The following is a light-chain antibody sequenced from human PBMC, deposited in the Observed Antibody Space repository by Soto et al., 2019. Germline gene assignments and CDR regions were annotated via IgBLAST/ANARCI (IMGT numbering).Light chain of an antibody. CDR1: QDINNY. J-gene: IGKJ4*01. V-gene: IGKV1-33*01. Sequence: DIQLTQSPSSLSASVGDRVTISCQASQDINNYLNWYQQEPGKAPQLLIYDASNLETGVPSRFSGSGSGTDFTLTISSLQPEDIATYSCQQYDNLPLTFGGGTKVDIK. CDR2: DAS. CDR3: QQYDNLPLT.